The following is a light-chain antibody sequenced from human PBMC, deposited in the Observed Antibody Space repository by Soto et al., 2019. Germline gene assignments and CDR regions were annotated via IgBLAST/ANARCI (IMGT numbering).Light chain of an antibody. J-gene: IGKJ1*01. CDR1: HSGMNN. V-gene: IGKV3-11*01. CDR2: GAS. Sequence: EIVFSHSRSTLSLSPVGGATLSCSASHSGMNNLAWYQQRPGQAPRLLIYGASTRATGTPARFSASGSGTDFTLTISSLQPEDFAHYYCLQRHGWPRTFGQGTKVDIK. CDR3: LQRHGWPRT.